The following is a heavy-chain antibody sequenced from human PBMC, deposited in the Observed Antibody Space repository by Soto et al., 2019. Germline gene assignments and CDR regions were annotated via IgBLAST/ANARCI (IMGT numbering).Heavy chain of an antibody. CDR3: AIAKAVVGAEWSV. D-gene: IGHD2-15*01. J-gene: IGHJ3*01. CDR2: ISDNGGSRGGT. Sequence: EVQLLASGGGLVQPGGSLRLSCIASGFTFRTSAMTWVRQAPGQGLEWVASISDNGGSRGGTYYADSVKGRVTIPRDNSKDTLFLQMDSVRGANTAIYYCAIAKAVVGAEWSVWGHGTKVTVSS. V-gene: IGHV3-23*01. CDR1: GFTFRTSA.